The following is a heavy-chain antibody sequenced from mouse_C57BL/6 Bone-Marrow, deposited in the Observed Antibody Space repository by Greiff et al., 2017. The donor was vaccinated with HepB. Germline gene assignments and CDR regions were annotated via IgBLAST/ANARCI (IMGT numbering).Heavy chain of an antibody. CDR3: ARRIFYYDYDDGLYYAMDY. D-gene: IGHD2-4*01. Sequence: QVQLKESGAELVRPGTSVKVSCKASGYAFTNYLIEWVKQRPGQGLEWIGVINPGSGGTNYNEKFKGKATLTADKSSSTAYMQLSSLTSEDSAVYFCARRIFYYDYDDGLYYAMDYWGQGTSVTVSS. V-gene: IGHV1-54*01. CDR1: GYAFTNYL. J-gene: IGHJ4*01. CDR2: INPGSGGT.